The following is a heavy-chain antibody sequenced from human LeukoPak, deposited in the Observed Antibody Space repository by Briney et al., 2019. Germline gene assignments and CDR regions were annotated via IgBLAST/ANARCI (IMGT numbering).Heavy chain of an antibody. CDR2: IIPIFGTA. D-gene: IGHD6-6*01. CDR1: GGTFSSYA. CDR3: ASSIAAPDAFDI. J-gene: IGHJ3*02. Sequence: ASVKVSCKASGGTFSSYAISWVRQAPGQGLEWMGGIIPIFGTANYAQKFQGRVTITADESTSTAYMELSSLRSEDTAVCYCASSIAAPDAFDIWGQGTMVTVSS. V-gene: IGHV1-69*13.